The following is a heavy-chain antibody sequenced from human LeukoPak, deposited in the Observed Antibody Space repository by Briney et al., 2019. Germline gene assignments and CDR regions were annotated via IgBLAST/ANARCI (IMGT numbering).Heavy chain of an antibody. D-gene: IGHD6-13*01. CDR2: IDPNSGGT. Sequence: ASVKVSCKASGYTFTGYYMHWVQQAPGQGLEWMGWIDPNSGGTNYAYKFQGRITMTRDKSISTAYMELSSLKSDDAAVYYCARGSTLATPGGVANDYWGQGTLVTVSS. CDR3: ARGSTLATPGGVANDY. J-gene: IGHJ4*02. CDR1: GYTFTGYY. V-gene: IGHV1-2*07.